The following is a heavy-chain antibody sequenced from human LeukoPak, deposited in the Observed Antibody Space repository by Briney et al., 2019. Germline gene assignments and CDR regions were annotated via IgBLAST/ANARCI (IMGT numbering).Heavy chain of an antibody. J-gene: IGHJ4*02. CDR3: ASYCGSTSCYIGFDY. D-gene: IGHD2-2*02. V-gene: IGHV1-69*05. Sequence: GASVKLSCKASGGTFSSYAISWVRQAPGQGLEWMGGIIPIFGTANYAQKFQGRVTITTDESTSTAYMELSSLRSEDTAVYYCASYCGSTSCYIGFDYWGQGTLVTVSS. CDR1: GGTFSSYA. CDR2: IIPIFGTA.